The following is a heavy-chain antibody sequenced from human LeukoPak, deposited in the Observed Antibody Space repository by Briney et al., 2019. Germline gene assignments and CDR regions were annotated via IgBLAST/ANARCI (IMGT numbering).Heavy chain of an antibody. Sequence: GGSLRLSCAASGFTFSSNWMSWVRQAPGKGLEWVANIKQDGSEKYYVDSVKGRFTISRDNAKNSLYLQMNSLRAEDTAVYYCARGGYDFWSGYPLDYWGQGTLVTVSS. J-gene: IGHJ4*02. CDR2: IKQDGSEK. D-gene: IGHD3-3*01. V-gene: IGHV3-7*01. CDR3: ARGGYDFWSGYPLDY. CDR1: GFTFSSNW.